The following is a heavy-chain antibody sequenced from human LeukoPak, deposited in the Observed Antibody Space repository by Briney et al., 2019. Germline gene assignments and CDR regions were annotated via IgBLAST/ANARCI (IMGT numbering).Heavy chain of an antibody. CDR3: ASLSEYCSSGSCYLGWFDP. Sequence: SETLSLTCTVSGYSISSGYYWGWIRQPPGKGLEWIGSIYYSGSTYYNPSLKSRVTISVDTSKNQFSLKLSSVTGADTAVYYCASLSEYCSSGSCYLGWFDPWGQGTLVTVSS. V-gene: IGHV4-38-2*02. D-gene: IGHD2-15*01. CDR2: IYYSGST. CDR1: GYSISSGYY. J-gene: IGHJ5*02.